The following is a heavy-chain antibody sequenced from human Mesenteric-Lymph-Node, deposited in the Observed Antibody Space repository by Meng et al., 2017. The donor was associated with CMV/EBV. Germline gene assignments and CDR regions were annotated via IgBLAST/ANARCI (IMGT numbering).Heavy chain of an antibody. Sequence: SCQASGYTFTSLDINWVRQATGQGLEWMGWMSPNSGYTDYAQSFQGRVTMTRDISMSTAYMELSSLTSEDTAVYYCARGIDAGVDYWGQGTLVTVSS. V-gene: IGHV1-8*01. D-gene: IGHD3-9*01. CDR2: MSPNSGYT. J-gene: IGHJ4*02. CDR3: ARGIDAGVDY. CDR1: GYTFTSLD.